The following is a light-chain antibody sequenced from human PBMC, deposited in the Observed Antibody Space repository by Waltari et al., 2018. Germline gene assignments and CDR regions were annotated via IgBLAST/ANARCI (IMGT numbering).Light chain of an antibody. CDR1: NLGIKY. Sequence: SYELTQPPSVSVSPGQTATITCSGDNLGIKYTCWYQQKTGQSPVLIIYKDVKRPSGVPERFSASISGNTATLTISGAQALDEADYYCQVWDTSLNYVFGAGTKVTVL. CDR3: QVWDTSLNYV. CDR2: KDV. J-gene: IGLJ1*01. V-gene: IGLV3-1*01.